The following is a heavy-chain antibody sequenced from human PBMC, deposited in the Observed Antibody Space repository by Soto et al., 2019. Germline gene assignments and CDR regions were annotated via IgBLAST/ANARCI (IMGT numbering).Heavy chain of an antibody. Sequence: PGGSLRLSCAASGFTFSRYAMSWVRQAPGKGLEWVSGISGRSGSTYYEDSVKGRFTISRDNSKNTLYLQMNSLRAEETAVYYCAKDMGTGSCDHFDYWGQGTLVTVSS. V-gene: IGHV3-23*01. CDR3: AKDMGTGSCDHFDY. CDR2: ISGRSGST. D-gene: IGHD7-27*01. CDR1: GFTFSRYA. J-gene: IGHJ4*02.